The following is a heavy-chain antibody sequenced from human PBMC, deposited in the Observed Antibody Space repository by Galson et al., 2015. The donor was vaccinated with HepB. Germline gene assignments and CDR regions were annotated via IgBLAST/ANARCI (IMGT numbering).Heavy chain of an antibody. CDR2: ISGSGGST. Sequence: SLRLSCAASGFTFSSYAMSWVRQAPGKGLEWVSAISGSGGSTYYADSVKGRFTISRDNSKNTLYLQMNSLRAEDTAVYYCAKDPSLDYSNYLGTNWFDPWGQGTLVTVSS. D-gene: IGHD4-11*01. CDR3: AKDPSLDYSNYLGTNWFDP. V-gene: IGHV3-23*01. J-gene: IGHJ5*02. CDR1: GFTFSSYA.